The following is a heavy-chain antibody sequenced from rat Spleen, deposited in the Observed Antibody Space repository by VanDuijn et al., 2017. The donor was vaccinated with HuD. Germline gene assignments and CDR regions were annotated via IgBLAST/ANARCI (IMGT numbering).Heavy chain of an antibody. J-gene: IGHJ4*01. CDR2: INYDGIST. CDR1: GFIFSDYY. D-gene: IGHD3-8*01. V-gene: IGHV5-29*01. Sequence: EVQLVASDGGVVQPGRSLKLSCAASGFIFSDYYMAWVRQAPTGGLDWVATINYDGISTFYRYSVKARFTISRDNAKSTLYLQMDSLTSEDTATYDCARHGSRSPDFYVMNVWGQGASVTVSS. CDR3: ARHGSRSPDFYVMNV.